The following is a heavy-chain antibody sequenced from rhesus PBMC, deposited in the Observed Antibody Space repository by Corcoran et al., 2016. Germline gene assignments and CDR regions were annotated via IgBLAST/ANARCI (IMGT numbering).Heavy chain of an antibody. CDR1: GYSISSGYY. CDR3: ARLSEVRACDF. V-gene: IGHV4-99*01. J-gene: IGHJ3*01. CDR2: IRGSSGST. Sequence: QVQLQESGPGLVKPSETLSLTCTVSGYSISSGYYWGWIRQPPVKGLEYFGSIRGSSGSTYYNPSLKNRVTISKDTSKNQFSLTLNAMTAADTAGYYCARLSEVRACDFWGQGLRVTVSS.